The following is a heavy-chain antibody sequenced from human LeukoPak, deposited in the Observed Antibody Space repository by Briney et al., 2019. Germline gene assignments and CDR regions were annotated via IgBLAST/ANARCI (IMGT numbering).Heavy chain of an antibody. V-gene: IGHV1-18*01. CDR3: ARDGPSGTYHDN. CDR1: GYTFTNYG. J-gene: IGHJ4*02. D-gene: IGHD1-26*01. CDR2: ISGYNGNT. Sequence: ASVKVSCKASGYTFTNYGLTWVRQAPGQGLEWMGWISGYNGNTNYAQKFQGRVTMTTDTSTSITYMEVRSLRSDDTAVYYCARDGPSGTYHDNWGQGTLVTASS.